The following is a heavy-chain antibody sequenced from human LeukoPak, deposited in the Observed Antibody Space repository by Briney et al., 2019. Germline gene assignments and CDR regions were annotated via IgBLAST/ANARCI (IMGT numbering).Heavy chain of an antibody. D-gene: IGHD3-10*01. Sequence: SETLSLTCTVSGGSISSYYWSWIRQPAGKGLEWIGRIYTSGSTNYNPSLKSRVTMSVDTSKNQFSLKLSSVTAADTAVYYCARDSYYYGSGSYGFDYWGQGTLVTVSS. V-gene: IGHV4-4*07. CDR1: GGSISSYY. CDR3: ARDSYYYGSGSYGFDY. CDR2: IYTSGST. J-gene: IGHJ4*02.